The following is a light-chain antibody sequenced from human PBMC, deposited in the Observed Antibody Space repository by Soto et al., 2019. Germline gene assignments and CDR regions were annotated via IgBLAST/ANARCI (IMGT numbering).Light chain of an antibody. CDR1: SSDVGGYRF. V-gene: IGLV2-14*03. Sequence: QSVLTQPASVSGSPGQSITISCTGTSSDVGGYRFVSWYQQHPGKAPKLMIYDVSSRPSGVSDRFSGSKSDNTASLTISGLQPEDDADYYCSSYTSSSTYVFGTGTKVTVL. CDR2: DVS. CDR3: SSYTSSSTYV. J-gene: IGLJ1*01.